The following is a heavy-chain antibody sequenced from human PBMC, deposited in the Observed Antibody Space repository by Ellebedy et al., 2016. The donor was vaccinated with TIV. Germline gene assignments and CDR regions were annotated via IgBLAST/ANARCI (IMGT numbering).Heavy chain of an antibody. J-gene: IGHJ5*02. D-gene: IGHD4-17*01. V-gene: IGHV3-7*01. Sequence: GESLKISCAASGFSFRSYWMSWVRQAPGKGLEWVASIRQDGNEKDYVDSVKGRFTISRDNGKNSLDLQMHSLGAEDTALYYCAREGAYGDYSQVSFPFDPWGQGTLVAVSS. CDR1: GFSFRSYW. CDR3: AREGAYGDYSQVSFPFDP. CDR2: IRQDGNEK.